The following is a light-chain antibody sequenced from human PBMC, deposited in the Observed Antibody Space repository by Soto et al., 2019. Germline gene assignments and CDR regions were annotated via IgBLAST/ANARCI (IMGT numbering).Light chain of an antibody. Sequence: DFQITLSPSTLSAPVGDRVTITCRASQNISYWLVWYQQKPGKAPNLLIYKASNLKSRVPSRFAGRGSGTEFTLTISSLQPDDFATYYCQQDASYSWTFGQGTKVDIK. V-gene: IGKV1-5*03. CDR1: QNISYW. CDR2: KAS. J-gene: IGKJ1*01. CDR3: QQDASYSWT.